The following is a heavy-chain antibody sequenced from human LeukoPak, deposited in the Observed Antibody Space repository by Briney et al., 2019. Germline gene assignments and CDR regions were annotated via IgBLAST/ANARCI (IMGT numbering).Heavy chain of an antibody. CDR2: IYYSGST. CDR3: ARLDARGSGHIWYYYGMDV. D-gene: IGHD6-19*01. J-gene: IGHJ6*02. Sequence: PSETLSLTCTVSGGSISRGGYYWSWIRQPPGKGLEWIGYIYYSGSTNYNPSLKSRVTISVDTSKNQFSLKLSSVTAADTAVYYCARLDARGSGHIWYYYGMDVWGQGTTVTVSS. V-gene: IGHV4-61*08. CDR1: GGSISRGGYY.